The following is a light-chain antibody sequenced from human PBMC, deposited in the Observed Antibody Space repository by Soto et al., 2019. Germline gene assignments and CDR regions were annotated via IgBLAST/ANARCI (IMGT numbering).Light chain of an antibody. CDR2: GAS. CDR3: QQYGSSGT. V-gene: IGKV3-20*01. Sequence: KTTLSCRASQSVSSYLAWYQQKPGQAPRLLIYGASNRATGIPDWFSGSGSGTDFTLTIRRVEPEDFSVYYCQQYGSSGTFGQGTKVDIK. CDR1: QSVSSY. J-gene: IGKJ1*01.